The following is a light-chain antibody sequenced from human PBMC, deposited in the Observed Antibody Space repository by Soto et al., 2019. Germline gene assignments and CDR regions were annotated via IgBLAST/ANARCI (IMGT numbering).Light chain of an antibody. J-gene: IGKJ1*01. V-gene: IGKV1-5*03. CDR1: QSISTY. CDR2: KAS. CDR3: QPYNSDSRT. Sequence: DIHMTQSPAALSASVVDRFTITFLASQSISTYLAWYRHKPGEAPKLLIYKASTLERGVPSRFSGSGSGTDFTLTISSLQPDDFATYYCQPYNSDSRTFGQGTKVDIK.